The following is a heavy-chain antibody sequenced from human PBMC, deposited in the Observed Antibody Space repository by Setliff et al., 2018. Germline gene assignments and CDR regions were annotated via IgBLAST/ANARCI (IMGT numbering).Heavy chain of an antibody. Sequence: ASVKVSCKASGYTFTGGYYIHWLRQAPGQGLEWMGWINPNSGGPKYAQNFQGRVTTTRDTSITTAYMDMSSLRSEDTAVYYCARDVFPYHYEGAFDIWGQGTMVTVSS. V-gene: IGHV1-2*02. CDR3: ARDVFPYHYEGAFDI. J-gene: IGHJ3*02. CDR2: INPNSGGP. D-gene: IGHD3-22*01. CDR1: GYTFTGGYY.